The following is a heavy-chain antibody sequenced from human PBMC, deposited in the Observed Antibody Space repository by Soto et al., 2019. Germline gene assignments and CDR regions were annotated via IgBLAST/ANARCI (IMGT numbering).Heavy chain of an antibody. D-gene: IGHD1-1*01. CDR3: ARERRDLYKHYFDY. V-gene: IGHV4-59*01. CDR2: IDYSGST. Sequence: QVQLQESGPGLVKTSETLSLMCTVSGGSISSYYWSWIRQPPGKGLEWIGYIDYSGSTNYNPSLKRQVTISVDEYKHQFSLKLSSVTAADTAVYYCARERRDLYKHYFDYWGQGTLVTVSS. J-gene: IGHJ4*02. CDR1: GGSISSYY.